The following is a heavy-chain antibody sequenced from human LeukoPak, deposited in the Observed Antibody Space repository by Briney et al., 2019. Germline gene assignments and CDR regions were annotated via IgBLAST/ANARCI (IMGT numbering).Heavy chain of an antibody. J-gene: IGHJ6*03. CDR3: ARALSWTTDSCYYIDV. CDR2: MNPNSGNT. CDR1: GYTFTSYD. Sequence: ASVKVSCKASGYTFTSYDINWVRQATGQGLEWMGWMNPNSGNTGYAQKFQGRVTMTKNTSITTAYMELSSLRSADTAVYYCARALSWTTDSCYYIDVWGKGTTVTVSS. V-gene: IGHV1-8*01. D-gene: IGHD3/OR15-3a*01.